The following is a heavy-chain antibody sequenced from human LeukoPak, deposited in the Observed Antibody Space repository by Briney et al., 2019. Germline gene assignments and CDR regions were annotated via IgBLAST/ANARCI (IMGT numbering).Heavy chain of an antibody. CDR1: GFTFSGYW. CDR3: ARIGYYYDSSGYYSVHFDY. CDR2: INSDGSNT. V-gene: IGHV3-74*01. D-gene: IGHD3-22*01. J-gene: IGHJ4*02. Sequence: GGSLRLSCAASGFTFSGYWMHWVRQALGEGLAWVSRINSDGSNTAYADSVKGRFTIYRDNANNTLYLQMNSLRAEATAAYYCARIGYYYDSSGYYSVHFDYWGQGTLVTVSS.